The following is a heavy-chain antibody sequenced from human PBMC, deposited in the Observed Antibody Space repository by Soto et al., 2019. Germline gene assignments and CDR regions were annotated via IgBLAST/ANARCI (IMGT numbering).Heavy chain of an antibody. J-gene: IGHJ6*02. CDR2: ISSDGTKT. CDR1: GFTFSDYI. D-gene: IGHD4-17*01. V-gene: IGHV3-30-3*01. Sequence: GGSLRLSCSASGFTFSDYIMHWVRQAPGKGLEWVAAISSDGTKTYFADFVKGRFTVSRDNSKKTMYLQINSLTTDDTAIYYCTKDRYGPPRRLYYHALDVWGQGTTVTVSS. CDR3: TKDRYGPPRRLYYHALDV.